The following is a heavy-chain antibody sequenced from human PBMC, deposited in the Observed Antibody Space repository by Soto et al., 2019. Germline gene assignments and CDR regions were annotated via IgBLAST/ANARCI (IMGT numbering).Heavy chain of an antibody. J-gene: IGHJ5*02. Sequence: TLSLTCAVSGGSISRGGYFWSRIRQPPGKGLEWIGYIYHSGSTYYNPSLKSRVSISVDRSKNQFSLKLSSVTAEDTAVYYCAPPAAVKATGRFDPWGQGTLVTVSS. V-gene: IGHV4-30-2*01. CDR2: IYHSGST. CDR3: APPAAVKATGRFDP. D-gene: IGHD6-25*01. CDR1: GGSISRGGYF.